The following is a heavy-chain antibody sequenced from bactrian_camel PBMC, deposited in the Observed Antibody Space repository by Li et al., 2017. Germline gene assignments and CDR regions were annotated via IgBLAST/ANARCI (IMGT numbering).Heavy chain of an antibody. Sequence: HVQLVESGGGSVQAGGSLRLSCVASGYSYSTYCMGWFRQALRTGREWVAAIDSRGRASYADSVKGRFTISRDDAKNTVYLQMNSLKPEDTAVYYCVTYGGSSAGFGYWGQGTQVTVS. J-gene: IGHJ6*01. CDR3: VTYGGSSAGFGY. CDR1: GYSYSTYC. CDR2: IDSRGRA. D-gene: IGHD2*01. V-gene: IGHV3S53*01.